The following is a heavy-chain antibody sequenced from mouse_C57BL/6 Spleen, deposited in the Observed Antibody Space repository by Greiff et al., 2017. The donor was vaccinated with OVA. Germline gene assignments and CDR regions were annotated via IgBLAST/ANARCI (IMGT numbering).Heavy chain of an antibody. J-gene: IGHJ4*01. CDR3: ARKDDCSYYYAMDY. V-gene: IGHV1-82*01. Sequence: VQLQQSGPELVKPGASVKISCKASGYAFSSSWMNWVKQRPGKGLEWIGRIYPGDGDTNYNGKFKGKATLTADKSSSTAYMQLSSLTYEDSAVYFGARKDDCSYYYAMDYWGQGTSVTVSS. CDR2: IYPGDGDT. CDR1: GYAFSSSW. D-gene: IGHD2-3*01.